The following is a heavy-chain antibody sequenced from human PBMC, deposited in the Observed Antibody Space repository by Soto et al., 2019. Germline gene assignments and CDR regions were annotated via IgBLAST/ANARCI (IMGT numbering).Heavy chain of an antibody. Sequence: QVQLVQSGAEVRKPGSSVKVSCRASGDTFKNYAISWVRQAPGQGLEWMGGIIPIFGKTDYAQTFYGRVTINGDESTYTAHMELRGLRSYDTALYYCATSGYNYGPFDYWGRGLLVTVSS. CDR3: ATSGYNYGPFDY. D-gene: IGHD2-15*01. J-gene: IGHJ4*01. CDR2: IIPIFGKT. CDR1: GDTFKNYA. V-gene: IGHV1-69*01.